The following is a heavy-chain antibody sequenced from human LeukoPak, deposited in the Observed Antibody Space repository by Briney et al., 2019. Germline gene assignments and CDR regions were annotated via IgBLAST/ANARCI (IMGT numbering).Heavy chain of an antibody. D-gene: IGHD3-10*01. V-gene: IGHV3-30*18. J-gene: IGHJ6*02. Sequence: PGRSLRLSCAASGFTFSSYGMLWVRQAPGKGLEWVAVISYDGSNKYYADSVKGRFTISRDNSKNTLYLQMNSLKAEDTAVYYCAKDCVWFGELSSYGMDVWGQGTTVTVSS. CDR2: ISYDGSNK. CDR1: GFTFSSYG. CDR3: AKDCVWFGELSSYGMDV.